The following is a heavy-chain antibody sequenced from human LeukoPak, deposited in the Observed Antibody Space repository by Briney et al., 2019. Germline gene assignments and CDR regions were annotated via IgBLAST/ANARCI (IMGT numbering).Heavy chain of an antibody. CDR2: IYSGGST. J-gene: IGHJ6*02. CDR3: ARDANGYFMDYYYGMDV. Sequence: GGSLRLSCAASGFTVSSNYMSWVRQAPGKGLEWVLVIYSGGSTYYADSVKGRFTISRDNSKNTLYLQMNSLRAEDTAVYYCARDANGYFMDYYYGMDVWGQGTTVTVSS. CDR1: GFTVSSNY. D-gene: IGHD4-17*01. V-gene: IGHV3-66*01.